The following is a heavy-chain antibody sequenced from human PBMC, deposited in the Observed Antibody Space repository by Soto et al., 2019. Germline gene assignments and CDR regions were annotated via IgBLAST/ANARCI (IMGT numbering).Heavy chain of an antibody. D-gene: IGHD1-1*01. CDR2: IIPIFGTA. CDR3: ARDGSNDVGFDY. J-gene: IGHJ4*02. Sequence: SVKVSCKASGGTFSSYAISWVRQAPGQGLEWMGGIIPIFGTANYAQKFQGRVTITADESTSTANMELSSLRSEDTAVYYCARDGSNDVGFDYWGQGTLVTVSS. V-gene: IGHV1-69*13. CDR1: GGTFSSYA.